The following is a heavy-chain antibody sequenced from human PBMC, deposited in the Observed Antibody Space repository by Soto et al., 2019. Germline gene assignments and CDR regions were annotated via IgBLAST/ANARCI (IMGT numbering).Heavy chain of an antibody. D-gene: IGHD3-10*01. CDR1: GFTFSSYA. J-gene: IGHJ5*02. Sequence: HPGGSLRLSCAASGFTFSSYAMSWVRQAPGKGLEWVSAISGSGGSTYYADSVKGRFTISRDNSKNTLYLQMNSLRAEDTAVYYCAKFGQDITMVRGAHLITWGQGTLVTVSS. CDR2: ISGSGGST. CDR3: AKFGQDITMVRGAHLIT. V-gene: IGHV3-23*01.